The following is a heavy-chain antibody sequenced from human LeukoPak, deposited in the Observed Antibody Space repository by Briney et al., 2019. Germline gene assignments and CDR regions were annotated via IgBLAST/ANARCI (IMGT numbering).Heavy chain of an antibody. V-gene: IGHV4-59*01. J-gene: IGHJ4*02. CDR1: GGSISSYY. D-gene: IGHD3-10*01. Sequence: SETLSLTCTVSGGSISSYYWSWIRQPPGKGLEWIGYIYYSGSTNYNPSLKSRVTISVNTSKNQFSLKLSSVTAADTAVYHCARAHYGSGSSKIDYWGQGTLVTVSS. CDR3: ARAHYGSGSSKIDY. CDR2: IYYSGST.